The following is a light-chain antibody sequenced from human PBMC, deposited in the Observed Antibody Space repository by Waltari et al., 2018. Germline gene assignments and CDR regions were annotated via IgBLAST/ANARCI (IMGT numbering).Light chain of an antibody. V-gene: IGLV1-47*01. CDR2: KSD. CDR1: PSNLGNTF. CDR3: AAWDATLRSVV. Sequence: QSVLTQPPAASATPGQRVTISCSGSPSNLGNTFVSWYQKLPGAAPRLLIYKSDQRPSGVPDRFSGSKSGASASLAIGGLRSDDEGDYYCAAWDATLRSVVFGGGTKLTVL. J-gene: IGLJ2*01.